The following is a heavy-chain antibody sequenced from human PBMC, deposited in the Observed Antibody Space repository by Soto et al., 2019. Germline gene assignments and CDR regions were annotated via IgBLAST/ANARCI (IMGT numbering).Heavy chain of an antibody. D-gene: IGHD3-22*01. CDR1: GGTFSTYT. J-gene: IGHJ5*02. V-gene: IGHV1-69*13. Sequence: SVKVSCNSSGGTFSTYTLSWVRQATGQGLEWLGGIIPIFGTANYPQKFKGRVTITSDESTSTAYMELSSLRSEDTAVYYCARSKDSSGYWNRCFDTWGQGTLVTVSS. CDR2: IIPIFGTA. CDR3: ARSKDSSGYWNRCFDT.